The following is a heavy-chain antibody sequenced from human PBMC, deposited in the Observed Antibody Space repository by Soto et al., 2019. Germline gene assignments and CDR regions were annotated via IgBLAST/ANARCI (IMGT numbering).Heavy chain of an antibody. CDR1: GGSISSSNW. D-gene: IGHD3-22*01. CDR2: IYHSGST. J-gene: IGHJ4*02. V-gene: IGHV4-4*02. Sequence: QVQLQESGPGLVKPSGTLSLTCAVSGGSISSSNWWSWVRQPPGKGLEWIGEIYHSGSTNYNPSLKSRVTISVDKSKNQLSLKLSSVTAADTVVYYCARKGDYYDSSGQFDYWGQGTLVTVSS. CDR3: ARKGDYYDSSGQFDY.